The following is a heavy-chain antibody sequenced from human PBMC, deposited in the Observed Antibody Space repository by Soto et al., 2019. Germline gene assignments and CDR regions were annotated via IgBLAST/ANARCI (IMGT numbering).Heavy chain of an antibody. V-gene: IGHV4-31*03. D-gene: IGHD6-13*01. CDR3: ARSIYSSSWYLGNYYYYYGMDV. CDR1: GGSISSGGYY. Sequence: SSETLSLTCTVAGGSISSGGYYWSWIRQHPGKGLEWIGYIYYSGSTYYNPSLKSRVTISVDTSKNQFSLKLSSVTAADTAVYYCARSIYSSSWYLGNYYYYYGMDVWGQGTTVT. CDR2: IYYSGST. J-gene: IGHJ6*02.